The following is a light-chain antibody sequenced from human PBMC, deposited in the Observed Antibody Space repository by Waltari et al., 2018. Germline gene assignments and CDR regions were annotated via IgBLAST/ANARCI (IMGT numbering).Light chain of an antibody. CDR1: QSVSRT. CDR2: DAS. J-gene: IGKJ1*01. CDR3: QKYGTLPAT. Sequence: EIVLTQSPGTLSLSQGERATLPCRASQSVSRTLAWYQQKPGKAPRLLIYDASIRATGIPDRFSGSGSGTDFSLTISRLEPEDFAVYYCQKYGTLPATFGQGTKVEIK. V-gene: IGKV3-20*01.